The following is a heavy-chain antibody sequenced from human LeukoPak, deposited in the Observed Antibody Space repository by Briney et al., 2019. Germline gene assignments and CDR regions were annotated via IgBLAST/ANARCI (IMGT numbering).Heavy chain of an antibody. D-gene: IGHD1-1*01. CDR1: GFTFSSYA. J-gene: IGHJ4*02. V-gene: IGHV3-23*01. CDR2: ISGSGGST. Sequence: GGSLRLSCAASGFTFSSYAMSWVRQAPGKGLEWVSAISGSGGSTYYADPVKGRFTISRDNSKNTLYLQMNSLRAEDTAVYYCAKDLGRGELERYFDYWGQGTLVTVSS. CDR3: AKDLGRGELERYFDY.